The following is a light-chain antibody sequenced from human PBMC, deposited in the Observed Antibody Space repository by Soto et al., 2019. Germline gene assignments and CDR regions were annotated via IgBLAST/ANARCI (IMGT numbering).Light chain of an antibody. Sequence: EIVMTQSPATLSVSPGERATLSCRASQSVNSNLAWYQQKPGQAPMLLIYGASTRAPGIPARFCGSGSGTEFTLTISILQSEDFALQYCQQYKNCPPTTFGKGTKVEIK. CDR1: QSVNSN. CDR3: QQYKNCPPTT. V-gene: IGKV3-15*01. CDR2: GAS. J-gene: IGKJ1*01.